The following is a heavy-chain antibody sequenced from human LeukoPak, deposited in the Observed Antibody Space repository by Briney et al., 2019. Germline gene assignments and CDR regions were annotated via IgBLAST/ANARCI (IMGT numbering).Heavy chain of an antibody. CDR2: ISGSGGTT. CDR3: AKASVSGSTWYNFDY. D-gene: IGHD6-13*01. Sequence: GGSLRLSCVASGFNFKTYSMNWVRQAPGKGLEWVSAISGSGGTTYFANSVKGRFTISRDNSKNTLYLQLNTLRAEDTAVYYCAKASVSGSTWYNFDYWGQGTLVTVSS. CDR1: GFNFKTYS. V-gene: IGHV3-23*01. J-gene: IGHJ4*02.